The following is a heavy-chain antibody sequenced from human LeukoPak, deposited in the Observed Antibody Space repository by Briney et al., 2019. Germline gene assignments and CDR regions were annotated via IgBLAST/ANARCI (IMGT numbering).Heavy chain of an antibody. D-gene: IGHD3-16*01. CDR2: INPSGGST. CDR3: ARDGTDSVGGIDY. Sequence: ASVTVSCKASGYTLTIYYMHWVRQAPGQGLEWMGIINPSGGSTSYAQKFQGRVTMTRDTSTSTVYMELSSLRSEDTAVYYCARDGTDSVGGIDYWGQGTLVTVSS. CDR1: GYTLTIYY. J-gene: IGHJ4*02. V-gene: IGHV1-46*01.